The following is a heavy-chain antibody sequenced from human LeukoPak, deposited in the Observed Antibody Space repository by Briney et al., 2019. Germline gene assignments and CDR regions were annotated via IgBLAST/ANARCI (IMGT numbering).Heavy chain of an antibody. CDR2: IYYGGST. CDR3: ARDKKGGYKGDAFDI. Sequence: SETLSLTCTVSGGSISSYYWSWIRQPPGKGLEWIGYIYYGGSTNCNPSLKSRVTISVDTSKNQFSLKLSSVTAADTAVYYCARDKKGGYKGDAFDIWGQGTMVTVSS. V-gene: IGHV4-59*01. CDR1: GGSISSYY. J-gene: IGHJ3*02. D-gene: IGHD5-24*01.